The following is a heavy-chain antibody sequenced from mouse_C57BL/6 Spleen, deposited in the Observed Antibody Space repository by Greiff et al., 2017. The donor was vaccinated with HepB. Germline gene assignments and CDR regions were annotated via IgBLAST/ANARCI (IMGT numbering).Heavy chain of an antibody. D-gene: IGHD1-1*01. V-gene: IGHV1-63*01. CDR3: AREGLRYPHWYFDV. Sequence: QVHVKQSGAELVRPGTSVKMSCKASGYTFTNYWIGWAKQRPGHGLEWIGDIYPGGGYTNYNEKFKGKATLTADKSSSTTYMQFSSLTSEDSAIYYCAREGLRYPHWYFDVWGTGTTVTVSS. CDR2: IYPGGGYT. CDR1: GYTFTNYW. J-gene: IGHJ1*03.